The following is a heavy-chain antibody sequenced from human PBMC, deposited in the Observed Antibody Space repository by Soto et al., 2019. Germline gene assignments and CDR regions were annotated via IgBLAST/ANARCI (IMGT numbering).Heavy chain of an antibody. D-gene: IGHD1-1*01. CDR1: GLTFRSYA. J-gene: IGHJ6*02. V-gene: IGHV3-23*01. CDR2: INGFGDRT. Sequence: EVQLLESGGGLVQPGGSLRLSCAASGLTFRSYAMSWVRQAPGKGLEWVSGINGFGDRTNYADSVKGRFTMSRDNSKNTLYLQMNSLRVEDTAIYYCANVDWNYGKDAWGQGTTVTVSS. CDR3: ANVDWNYGKDA.